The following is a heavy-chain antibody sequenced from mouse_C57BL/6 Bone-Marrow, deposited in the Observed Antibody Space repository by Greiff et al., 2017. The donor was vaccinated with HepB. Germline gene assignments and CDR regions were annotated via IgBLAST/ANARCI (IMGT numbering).Heavy chain of an antibody. CDR3: TPYDYDGFAY. J-gene: IGHJ3*01. CDR1: GFNIKDDY. V-gene: IGHV14-4*01. CDR2: IDPENGDT. Sequence: EVQLQQSGAELVRPGASVKLSCTASGFNIKDDYMHWVKQRPEQGLEWIGWIDPENGDTEYASKFQGKATITAETSSNTAYLQLSSLTSEDTAVYYCTPYDYDGFAYWGQGTLVTVSA. D-gene: IGHD2-4*01.